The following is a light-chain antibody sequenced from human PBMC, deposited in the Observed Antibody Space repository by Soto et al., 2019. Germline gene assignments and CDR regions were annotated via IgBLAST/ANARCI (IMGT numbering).Light chain of an antibody. CDR2: KDS. V-gene: IGLV3-25*03. J-gene: IGLJ2*01. CDR1: TLPKQF. CDR3: QSADYSGTYVV. Sequence: YELTQPPSVSVSPGQTAEITCSGDTLPKQFAYWYQRKPGQAPLLVISKDSKRPSGIPERFSGSSSGTTVTLTVSGVQAEDEADYYCQSADYSGTYVVFGGGTQLTVL.